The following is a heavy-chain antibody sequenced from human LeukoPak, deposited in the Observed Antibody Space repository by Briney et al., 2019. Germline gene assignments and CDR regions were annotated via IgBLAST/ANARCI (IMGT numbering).Heavy chain of an antibody. CDR2: IGGGGEST. J-gene: IGHJ4*02. Sequence: PGGSLRLSCAAPGFTFSNYAMAWVRQAPGKGLEWVAVIGGGGESTYYADSVKGRFTISRDNSKNTLYLQMNSLRAEDTAVYYCAKVGGIQLWLKKPFDYWGQGTLVTVSS. CDR1: GFTFSNYA. CDR3: AKVGGIQLWLKKPFDY. V-gene: IGHV3-23*01. D-gene: IGHD5-18*01.